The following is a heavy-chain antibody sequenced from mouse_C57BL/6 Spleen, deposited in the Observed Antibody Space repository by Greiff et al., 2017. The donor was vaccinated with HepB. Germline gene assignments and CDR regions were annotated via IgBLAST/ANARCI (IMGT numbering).Heavy chain of an antibody. CDR3: ARLRRVYYAMDY. CDR1: GFTFSSYA. CDR2: ISDGGSYT. Sequence: EVNVVESGGGLVKPGGSLKLSCAASGFTFSSYAMSWVRQTPEKRLEWVATISDGGSYTYYPDNVKGRFTISRDNAKNNLYLQMSHLKSEDTAMYYCARLRRVYYAMDYWGQGTSVTVSS. J-gene: IGHJ4*01. D-gene: IGHD2-12*01. V-gene: IGHV5-4*03.